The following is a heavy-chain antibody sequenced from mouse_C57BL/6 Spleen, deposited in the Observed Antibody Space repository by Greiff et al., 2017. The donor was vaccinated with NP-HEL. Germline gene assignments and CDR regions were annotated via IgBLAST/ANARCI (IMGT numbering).Heavy chain of an antibody. CDR1: GFNIKNTY. J-gene: IGHJ3*01. CDR3: ARPDYGSSPFAY. Sequence: DVKLVESVAELVRPGASVKLSCTASGFNIKNTYMHWVKQRPEQGLEWIGRIDPANGNTKYAPKFQGKATITADTSSNTAYLQLSSLTSEDTAIYYCARPDYGSSPFAYWGQGTLVTVSA. CDR2: IDPANGNT. V-gene: IGHV14-3*01. D-gene: IGHD1-1*01.